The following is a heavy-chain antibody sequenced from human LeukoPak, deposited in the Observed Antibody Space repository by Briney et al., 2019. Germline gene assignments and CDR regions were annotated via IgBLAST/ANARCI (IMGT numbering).Heavy chain of an antibody. CDR3: ARGPSAARPYYHYMDV. Sequence: GGSLRLSCAASGFTFDDYGMSWVRQAPGKGLEWVSGINWNGGSTGYADSVKGRFTISRDNAKNSLYLQMNSLRAEDTALYYCARGPSAARPYYHYMDVWGKGTTVTVSS. CDR2: INWNGGST. D-gene: IGHD6-6*01. CDR1: GFTFDDYG. J-gene: IGHJ6*03. V-gene: IGHV3-20*04.